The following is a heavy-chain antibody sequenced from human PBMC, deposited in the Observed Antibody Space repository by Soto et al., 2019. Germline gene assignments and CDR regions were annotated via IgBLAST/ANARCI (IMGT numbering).Heavy chain of an antibody. V-gene: IGHV1-69*13. CDR2: IIPIFGTA. CDR3: ARDSSSSAPTLGNWFDP. D-gene: IGHD6-6*01. J-gene: IGHJ5*02. Sequence: ASVKVSCKASGGTFSSYAISWVRQAPGQGLEWMGGIIPIFGTANYAQKFQGRVTITADESTSTAYMELSSLRSEDTAVDYCARDSSSSAPTLGNWFDPWGQGTLVTVSS. CDR1: GGTFSSYA.